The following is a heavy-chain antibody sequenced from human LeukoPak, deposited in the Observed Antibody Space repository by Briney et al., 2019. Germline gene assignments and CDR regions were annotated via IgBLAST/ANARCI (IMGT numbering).Heavy chain of an antibody. J-gene: IGHJ4*02. V-gene: IGHV3-48*03. CDR2: LSSSGSII. CDR3: AKRASGSGTSLYYFDY. Sequence: GGSLRLSCAASGFTFSNYEINWVRQAPGTGLEWVSSLSSSGSIIYYADSVKGRFTISRDNAKNSLYLQMNSLRAEDTAVYYCAKRASGSGTSLYYFDYWGQGTLVTVSS. D-gene: IGHD3-10*01. CDR1: GFTFSNYE.